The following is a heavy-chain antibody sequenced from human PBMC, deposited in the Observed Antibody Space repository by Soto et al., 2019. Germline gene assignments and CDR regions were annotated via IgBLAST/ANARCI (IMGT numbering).Heavy chain of an antibody. V-gene: IGHV4-30-4*01. CDR3: ASARYCSGGSCDYDY. Sequence: QVQLQESGPGLVKPSQTLSLTCTVSGGSSSRGDYYWSCIRQPPGKCLEWIGYTYYRGSTYYNPSLKGRVTITVDTSKNQFSLNLSSVTAADTAVYYCASARYCSGGSCDYDYWVQRTLVTVSS. D-gene: IGHD2-15*01. CDR1: GGSSSRGDYY. CDR2: TYYRGST. J-gene: IGHJ4*02.